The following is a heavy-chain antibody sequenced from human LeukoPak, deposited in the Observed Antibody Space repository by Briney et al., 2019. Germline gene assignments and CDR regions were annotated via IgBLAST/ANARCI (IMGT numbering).Heavy chain of an antibody. V-gene: IGHV3-23*01. CDR2: ISGSGGTT. CDR1: GFTFSTYA. Sequence: GGSLRLSYAASGFTFSTYAMSWVRQAPGKGLEGVSAISGSGGTTSYTDSVKGRFTISRDNSKNTLYLQMNSLRAEDTAVYYCAKLLVGASFDYWGQGTLVTVSS. CDR3: AKLLVGASFDY. D-gene: IGHD1-26*01. J-gene: IGHJ4*02.